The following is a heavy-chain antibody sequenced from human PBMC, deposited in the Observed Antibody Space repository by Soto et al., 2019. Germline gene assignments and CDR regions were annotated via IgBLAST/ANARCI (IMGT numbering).Heavy chain of an antibody. CDR3: ARGLDLLYCSSTSCYFRYYYYGMDV. J-gene: IGHJ6*02. V-gene: IGHV1-8*01. CDR2: MNPNSGNT. Sequence: QVQLVQSGAEVKKPGASVKVSCKASGYTFTSYDINWVRQATGQGLEWMGWMNPNSGNTGYAQKFQGRVTMTRNTSISTGYMELSSLRSEDTAVYYCARGLDLLYCSSTSCYFRYYYYGMDVWGQGTTVTVSS. CDR1: GYTFTSYD. D-gene: IGHD2-2*01.